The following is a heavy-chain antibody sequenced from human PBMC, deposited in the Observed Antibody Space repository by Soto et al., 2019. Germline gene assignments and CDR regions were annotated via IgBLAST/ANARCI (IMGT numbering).Heavy chain of an antibody. D-gene: IGHD3-10*01. CDR1: GGSISSSNW. CDR2: IYHSGST. CDR3: ARDYMVRGVMRWFDP. J-gene: IGHJ5*02. Sequence: QVQLQESGPGLVKPSGTLSLTCAVSGGSISSSNWWSWVRQPPGKGLEWIGEIYHSGSTNYNPSLKSRVTTSVDKSKNQFSLKVRSVTAADTAVYYCARDYMVRGVMRWFDPWGQGTLVTVSS. V-gene: IGHV4-4*02.